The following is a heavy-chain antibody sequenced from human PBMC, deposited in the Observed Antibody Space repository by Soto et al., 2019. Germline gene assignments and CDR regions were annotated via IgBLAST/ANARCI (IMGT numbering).Heavy chain of an antibody. Sequence: SETLSFTCTVSGGYVSSYYWSWIRQPPGKGLEWIGYSGSTNYNPSLKSRVTISVDTSKNQFSLNLSSVTAEDTAVYYCARGDPQFAAAGTDFVYYFDYWGQGTLVTVSS. J-gene: IGHJ4*02. V-gene: IGHV4-59*02. CDR1: GGYVSSYY. CDR2: SGST. CDR3: ARGDPQFAAAGTDFVYYFDY. D-gene: IGHD6-13*01.